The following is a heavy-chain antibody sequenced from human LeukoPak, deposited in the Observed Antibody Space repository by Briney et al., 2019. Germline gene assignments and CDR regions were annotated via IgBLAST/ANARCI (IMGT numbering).Heavy chain of an antibody. CDR1: GYRFTDYW. Sequence: GESLKISCKGSGYRFTDYWIGWVRQMPGKVLEWMGIIYPGDSDTGYSPSLQGQVTISVDKSINTAHLQWSSLKASDTAMYYCARGAAGTIPDYYYFGMDIWGQGTTVTVSS. CDR3: ARGAAGTIPDYYYFGMDI. J-gene: IGHJ6*02. D-gene: IGHD1-7*01. V-gene: IGHV5-51*01. CDR2: IYPGDSDT.